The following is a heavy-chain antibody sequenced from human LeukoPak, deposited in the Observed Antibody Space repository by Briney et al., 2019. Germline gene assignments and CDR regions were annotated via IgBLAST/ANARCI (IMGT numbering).Heavy chain of an antibody. CDR2: IYHSGST. J-gene: IGHJ5*02. Sequence: SETLSLTCTVSGYSISSGYYWGWIRQPPGKGLEWIGSIYHSGSTYYNPFLKSRVTISVDTSKNQFSLKLSSVTAADTAVYYCARVYAVRGVISFDPWGQGTLVTVSS. D-gene: IGHD3-10*01. CDR1: GYSISSGYY. CDR3: ARVYAVRGVISFDP. V-gene: IGHV4-38-2*02.